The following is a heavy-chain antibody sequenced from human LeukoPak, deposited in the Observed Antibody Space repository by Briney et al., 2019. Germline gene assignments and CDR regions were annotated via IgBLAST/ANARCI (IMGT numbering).Heavy chain of an antibody. CDR2: ISAYNGNT. CDR3: ARGYSSSWSVAFDI. D-gene: IGHD6-13*01. Sequence: GASVKVSCKASGYTFTSYGISWVRQAPGQGLEWMGWISAYNGNTNYAQELQGRVTMTTDTSTSTAYMELRSLRSDDTAVYYCARGYSSSWSVAFDIWGQGTMVTVSS. CDR1: GYTFTSYG. J-gene: IGHJ3*02. V-gene: IGHV1-18*01.